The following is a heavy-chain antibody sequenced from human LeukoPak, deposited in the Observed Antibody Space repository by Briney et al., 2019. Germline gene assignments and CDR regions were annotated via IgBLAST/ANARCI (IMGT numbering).Heavy chain of an antibody. Sequence: GGALRLSCAASGFTVSSNYMSWVRQAPGKGLEWVSVIYSGGSTYYADSVKGRFTISRDNSKNTLYLQMNSLRAEDTAVYYCSRDARSDYFDYRGQGTLVTVSS. CDR2: IYSGGST. V-gene: IGHV3-53*01. D-gene: IGHD2-15*01. CDR3: SRDARSDYFDY. CDR1: GFTVSSNY. J-gene: IGHJ4*02.